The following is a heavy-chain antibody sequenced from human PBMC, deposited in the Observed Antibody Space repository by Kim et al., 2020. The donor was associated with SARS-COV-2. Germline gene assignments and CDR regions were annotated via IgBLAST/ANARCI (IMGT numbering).Heavy chain of an antibody. V-gene: IGHV3-53*04. D-gene: IGHD3-3*01. CDR3: ARAYDFWSGLSR. J-gene: IGHJ4*02. Sequence: YHPGSVKGRFTISRHNAKNPLYLQMNILRAEDTAVYYCARAYDFWSGLSRWGQGTLVTVSS.